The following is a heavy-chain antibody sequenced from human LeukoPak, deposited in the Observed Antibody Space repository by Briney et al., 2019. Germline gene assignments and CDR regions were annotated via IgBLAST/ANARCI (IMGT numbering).Heavy chain of an antibody. CDR1: GFTFSSYW. Sequence: GGSLRLSCAASGFTFSSYWMSWVRQAPGKRLEWVANIKQDGSEKYYVDSVKGRFTISRDNAKNSLYLQMNSLRAEDTAVYYCARVVREDIVVVVAARRGRWFDPWGQGTLVTVSS. J-gene: IGHJ5*02. CDR2: IKQDGSEK. V-gene: IGHV3-7*01. CDR3: ARVVREDIVVVVAARRGRWFDP. D-gene: IGHD2-15*01.